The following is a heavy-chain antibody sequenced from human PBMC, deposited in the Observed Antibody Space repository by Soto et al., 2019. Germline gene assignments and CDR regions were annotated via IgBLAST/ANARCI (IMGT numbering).Heavy chain of an antibody. Sequence: SQTLSLTCAISGDGVSSTSATWNWIRQSPSRGLEWLGRTYYRSKWYNDYAVSVKSRITINPDTSKNQFSLQLNSVTPEDTAVYYCAWTSWTRYYYYGMDVWGQGTTVTVSS. CDR1: GDGVSSTSAT. J-gene: IGHJ6*02. V-gene: IGHV6-1*01. CDR2: TYYRSKWYN. CDR3: AWTSWTRYYYYGMDV. D-gene: IGHD5-12*01.